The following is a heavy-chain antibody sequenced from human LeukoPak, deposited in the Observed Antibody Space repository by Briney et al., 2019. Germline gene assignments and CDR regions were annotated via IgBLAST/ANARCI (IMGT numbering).Heavy chain of an antibody. CDR2: IYHSGST. J-gene: IGHJ5*02. D-gene: IGHD3-3*01. V-gene: IGHV4-4*02. CDR3: ARHGITIFGVVNWFDP. Sequence: SGTLSLTCAVPGGSISSSNWWSWVRPPPGKGLEWIGEIYHSGSTNYNPSLKSRVTISVDKSKNQFSLKLSSVTAADTAVYYCARHGITIFGVVNWFDPWGQGTLVTVSA. CDR1: GGSISSSNW.